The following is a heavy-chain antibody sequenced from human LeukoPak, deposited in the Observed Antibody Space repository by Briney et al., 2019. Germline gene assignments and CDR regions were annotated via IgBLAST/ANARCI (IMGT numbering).Heavy chain of an antibody. CDR1: GGSITTYY. J-gene: IGHJ4*02. CDR3: ARTRTYADYADF. Sequence: PSETLSLSCTASGGSITTYYWSWIRQPPGKGLEWIGFIYSSGSANYNPSLMSRVTMSVDTSKNQFSLKLSSVTAADTAVYYCARTRTYADYADFWGQGTLVTVSS. V-gene: IGHV4-59*01. D-gene: IGHD4-17*01. CDR2: IYSSGSA.